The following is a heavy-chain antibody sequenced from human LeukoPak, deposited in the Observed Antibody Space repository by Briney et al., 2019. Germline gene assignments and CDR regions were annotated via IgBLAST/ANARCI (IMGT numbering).Heavy chain of an antibody. CDR1: GFTFSSYK. V-gene: IGHV3-48*03. J-gene: IGHJ3*02. D-gene: IGHD3-16*01. CDR3: GASRQHVGAFDI. Sequence: HAGGSLRLYCAASGFTFSSYKFYWVRQAPGKGLEWISYISSTSNPIKYADSVRGRFTISRDDATKSVYLQMNSLRAEDTAIYSCGASRQHVGAFDIWGQGTLVTVSS. CDR2: ISSTSNPI.